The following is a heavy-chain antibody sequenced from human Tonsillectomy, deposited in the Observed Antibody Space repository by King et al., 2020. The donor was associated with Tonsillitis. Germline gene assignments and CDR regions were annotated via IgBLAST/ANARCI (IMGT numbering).Heavy chain of an antibody. CDR3: ARRDGALDYYYYGMDV. J-gene: IGHJ6*02. V-gene: IGHV3-30-3*01. D-gene: IGHD4-17*01. CDR2: ISFDGSNK. Sequence: VQLVESGGGVVQPGRSLRLSCAASGFTFSSYAMHWVRQAPGKGLEWVAVISFDGSNKDYAASVKGRFTISRDNSKNTLSLQMNSLRTEETAVYFCARRDGALDYYYYGMDVWGQGTTVTVSS. CDR1: GFTFSSYA.